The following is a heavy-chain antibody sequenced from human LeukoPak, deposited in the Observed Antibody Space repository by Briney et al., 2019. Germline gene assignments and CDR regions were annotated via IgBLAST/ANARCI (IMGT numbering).Heavy chain of an antibody. CDR1: GYTLTELS. V-gene: IGHV1-24*01. D-gene: IGHD3-3*01. CDR2: FDPEDGET. CDR3: ATATSRDFWSGYWAHYYGMDV. Sequence: ASVKVSCKVSGYTLTELSMHWVRQAPGKGLEWMGGFDPEDGETIYAQKFQGRVTMTEDISTDTAYMELSSLRSEDTAVYYCATATSRDFWSGYWAHYYGMDVWGQGTTVTVSS. J-gene: IGHJ6*02.